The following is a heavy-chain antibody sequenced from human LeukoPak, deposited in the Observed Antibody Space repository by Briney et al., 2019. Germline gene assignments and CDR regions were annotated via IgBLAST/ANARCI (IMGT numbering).Heavy chain of an antibody. Sequence: SETLSLTCTVSGVSISSGGYYWSWIRQHPGKGLEWIGYIYYSGSTYYNPSLKSRITISVDTSKNQFSLKLSSVTAADTAVYYCARGFGGSSTSYAYPFGYWGQGTLVTVSS. V-gene: IGHV4-31*03. CDR2: IYYSGST. CDR1: GVSISSGGYY. CDR3: ARGFGGSSTSYAYPFGY. J-gene: IGHJ4*02. D-gene: IGHD2-2*01.